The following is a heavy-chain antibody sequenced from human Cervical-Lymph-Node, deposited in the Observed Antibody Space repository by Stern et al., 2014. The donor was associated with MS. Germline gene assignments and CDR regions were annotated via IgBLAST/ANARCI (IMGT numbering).Heavy chain of an antibody. Sequence: EMQLVESGGGLIQPGGSLRLSCAASGFAVSSSYMAWVRQAPGRGLEWVSSFYSGDITYYADSVRGRFTCTRDKNTLYLHLTSLRVEDTAVYYCARDLRGFDYWGPGTLVTVSS. CDR2: FYSGDIT. CDR3: ARDLRGFDY. CDR1: GFAVSSSY. J-gene: IGHJ4*02. V-gene: IGHV3-53*01.